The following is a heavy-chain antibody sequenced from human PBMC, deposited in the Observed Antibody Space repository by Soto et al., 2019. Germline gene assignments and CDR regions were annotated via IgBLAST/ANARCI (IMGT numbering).Heavy chain of an antibody. CDR2: IIPILGIA. CDR1: GGPFSSYT. J-gene: IGHJ5*02. Sequence: GASVKLSCKSSGGPFSSYTISWVRQAPGQGLEWMGRIIPILGIANYAQKFQGRVTITADKSTSTAYMELSSLRSEDTAVYYCARSIADPGVDPWGQGTLVTVSS. V-gene: IGHV1-69*02. CDR3: ARSIADPGVDP. D-gene: IGHD6-6*01.